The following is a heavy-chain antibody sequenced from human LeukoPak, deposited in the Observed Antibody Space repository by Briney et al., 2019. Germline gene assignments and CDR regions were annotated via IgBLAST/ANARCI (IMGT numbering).Heavy chain of an antibody. J-gene: IGHJ5*02. CDR3: ARSILEVGAKMGPKPSWFDP. V-gene: IGHV1-69*05. Sequence: SVKVSCKASGGTFSSYAISWVRQAPGQGLEWMGGIIPIFGTANYAQKFQGRVTITTDESTSTAYMELSSLRSEDTAVYYCARSILEVGAKMGPKPSWFDPWGQGTLVTVSS. D-gene: IGHD1-26*01. CDR2: IIPIFGTA. CDR1: GGTFSSYA.